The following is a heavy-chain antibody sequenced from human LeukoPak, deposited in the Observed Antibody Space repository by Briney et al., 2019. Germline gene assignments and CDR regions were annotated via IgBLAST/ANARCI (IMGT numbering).Heavy chain of an antibody. CDR1: GYTFTSYA. CDR3: ARAVITMVRGVIITSDLDY. V-gene: IGHV7-4-1*02. CDR2: INTNTGNP. D-gene: IGHD3-10*01. J-gene: IGHJ4*02. Sequence: ASVKVSCKASGYTFTSYAMNWVRQAPGQGLEWMGWINTNTGNPTYAQGFTGRFVFSLDTSVSTAYLQISSLKAEDTAVYYCARAVITMVRGVIITSDLDYWGQGTLVTVSS.